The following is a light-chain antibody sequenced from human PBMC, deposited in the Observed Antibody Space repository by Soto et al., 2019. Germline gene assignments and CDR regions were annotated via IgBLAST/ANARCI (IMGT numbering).Light chain of an antibody. CDR2: GTS. CDR1: QSVNNIY. Sequence: DIVLTQSPGTLSLSPGERASLSCRASQSVNNIYLAWYQQKPGQAPRLLTYGTSSRATGIPDRFSGSGSGTDFTLTISRLEPEDFAVYYCRHYGSSPPMYTFGQGTKLEIK. V-gene: IGKV3-20*01. CDR3: RHYGSSPPMYT. J-gene: IGKJ2*01.